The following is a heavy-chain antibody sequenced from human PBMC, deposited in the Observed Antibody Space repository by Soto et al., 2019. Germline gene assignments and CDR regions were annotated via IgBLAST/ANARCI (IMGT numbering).Heavy chain of an antibody. D-gene: IGHD2-21*02. CDR2: ISSSGSTI. CDR1: GFTFSDYY. Sequence: GGSLRLSCAASGFTFSDYYMSWIRQAPGKGLEWVSYISSSGSTIYYADSVKGRFTISRDNAKNSLYLQMNSLRAEDTAVYYCTRDGVVVVTAIIYWGQGTQVTVSS. CDR3: TRDGVVVVTAIIY. V-gene: IGHV3-11*01. J-gene: IGHJ4*02.